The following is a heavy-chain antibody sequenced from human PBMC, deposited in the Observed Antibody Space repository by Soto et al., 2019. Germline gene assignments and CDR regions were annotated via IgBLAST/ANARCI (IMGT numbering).Heavy chain of an antibody. D-gene: IGHD1-26*01. V-gene: IGHV3-23*01. CDR1: RFTFSSYA. Sequence: GGSLRLSCVASRFTFSSYAMSWVRQAPGKGLEWVAAISASGGATIHADSVKGRLTISRDNSKNTLYLQMNSLRAEDTAVYYCAKDVEGGSLFRGAFDYWGQGTQVTVSS. J-gene: IGHJ4*02. CDR3: AKDVEGGSLFRGAFDY. CDR2: ISASGGAT.